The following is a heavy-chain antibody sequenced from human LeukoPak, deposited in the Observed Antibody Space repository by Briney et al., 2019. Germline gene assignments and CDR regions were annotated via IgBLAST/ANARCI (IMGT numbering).Heavy chain of an antibody. CDR3: ARESSYSSSWIDP. Sequence: PAQTLSLTCTVSGVSISSGGYYWRWIRQHPGKGLEWIGYIYYSGSNYYNPSLKSRVTISVDTSKNQFSLKLSSVTAADTAVYYCARESSYSSSWIDPWGQGTLVTVSS. J-gene: IGHJ5*02. V-gene: IGHV4-31*03. CDR1: GVSISSGGYY. D-gene: IGHD6-13*01. CDR2: IYYSGSN.